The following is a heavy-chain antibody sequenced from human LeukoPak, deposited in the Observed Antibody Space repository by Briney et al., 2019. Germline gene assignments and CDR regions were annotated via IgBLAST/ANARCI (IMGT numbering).Heavy chain of an antibody. CDR1: GDSISSYY. Sequence: SETLSLTCTVSGDSISSYYWSWIRQPPGKGLEWTGYIYYSGSTNYNPSLKSRVTISVDTSKNQFSLKLSSVTAADTAVYYCASHGAFYLAYWGQGTLVTVSS. CDR3: ASHGAFYLAY. J-gene: IGHJ4*02. D-gene: IGHD2/OR15-2a*01. CDR2: IYYSGST. V-gene: IGHV4-59*01.